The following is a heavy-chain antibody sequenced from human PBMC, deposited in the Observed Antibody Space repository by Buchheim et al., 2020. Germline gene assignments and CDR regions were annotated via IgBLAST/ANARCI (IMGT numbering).Heavy chain of an antibody. V-gene: IGHV3-23*01. J-gene: IGHJ4*02. D-gene: IGHD3-3*01. CDR1: GFSYSSYA. CDR3: AKDYNFWNEYRRKFHS. CDR2: VSGSGADS. Sequence: EVQLSESGGDLVQPGASLRLSCVTSGFSYSSYAMNWVRQAPGKGLEWVAGVSGSGADSHYADSVMGRFTISRDNFKNTVYLQMNNLRVEDTGIYYCAKDYNFWNEYRRKFHSWGRGTL.